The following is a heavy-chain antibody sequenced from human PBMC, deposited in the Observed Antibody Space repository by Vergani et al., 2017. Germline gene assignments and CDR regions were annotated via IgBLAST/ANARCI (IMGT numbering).Heavy chain of an antibody. CDR1: GFTFSDHY. V-gene: IGHV3-72*01. CDR3: ARLGYCSSTTCRQAFDI. CDR2: TRKKANSYTT. Sequence: EVQLVESGGGLVQPGGSLRLSCAASGFTFSDHYMDWVRQAPGKGLEWVGRTRKKANSYTTEYAASVKGRFTISRDDSKNSLYLQMNSLKIEDTAVYYCARLGYCSSTTCRQAFDIWGQGTMVTVS. J-gene: IGHJ3*02. D-gene: IGHD2-2*01.